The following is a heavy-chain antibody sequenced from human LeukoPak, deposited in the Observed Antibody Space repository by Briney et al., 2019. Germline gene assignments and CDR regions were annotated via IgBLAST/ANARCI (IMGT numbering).Heavy chain of an antibody. CDR3: ARLCSSSWYPYYYYMDV. CDR1: GGSISSYY. V-gene: IGHV4-59*01. D-gene: IGHD6-13*01. Sequence: SETLSLTCTVSGGSISSYYWSWIRQPQEKGLEWIGYIYYSGSTNYNPSLKSRVTISVDTSKNQFSLKLSSVTAADTAVYYCARLCSSSWYPYYYYMDVWGKGTTVTISS. J-gene: IGHJ6*03. CDR2: IYYSGST.